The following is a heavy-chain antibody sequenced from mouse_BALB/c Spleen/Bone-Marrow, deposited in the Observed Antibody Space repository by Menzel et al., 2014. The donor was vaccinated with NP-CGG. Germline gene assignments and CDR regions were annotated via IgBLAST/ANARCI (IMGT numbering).Heavy chain of an antibody. V-gene: IGHV4-1*02. J-gene: IGHJ1*01. CDR1: GFDFSRYW. CDR2: INPDSSTI. D-gene: IGHD1-1*01. CDR3: ARLNYYGNLFV. Sequence: EVKLVESGGGLVQPGGSLELSCATSGFDFSRYWMSWVRQAPGKGLEWIGEINPDSSTINYTPSLKDKFIISRDNAKNTQYLQLSKVRSEDPGIYYCARLNYYGNLFVWGAGTTVTVSS.